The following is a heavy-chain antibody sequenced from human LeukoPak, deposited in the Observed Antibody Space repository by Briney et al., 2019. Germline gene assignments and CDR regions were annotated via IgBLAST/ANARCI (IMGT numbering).Heavy chain of an antibody. CDR2: ISWNTDNL. CDR3: TTTFLTGDAFDI. CDR1: GFTFSSYS. V-gene: IGHV3-9*01. J-gene: IGHJ3*02. Sequence: PGGSLRLSCAASGFTFSSYSMNWVRQAPGKGLEWVSEISWNTDNLDYADSVRGRFTISRDNAKNSLYLQMNSLRPEDTALYFCTTTFLTGDAFDIWGQGTVVTVSS. D-gene: IGHD1-20*01.